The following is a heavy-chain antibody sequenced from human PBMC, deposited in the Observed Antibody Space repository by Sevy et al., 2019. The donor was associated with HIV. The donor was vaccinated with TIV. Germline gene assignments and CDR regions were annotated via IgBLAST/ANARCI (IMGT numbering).Heavy chain of an antibody. CDR3: ARMRNLGEPSDP. CDR1: GYTFTTFG. Sequence: ASVKVSCKPSGYTFTTFGINWVRQAPGQGLEWMAWINIYNGNTSYAQNLQGRVTLTRDTSTNTAYMELRSLTSDDTAVYYCARMRNLGEPSDPWGQGALVTVS. V-gene: IGHV1-18*01. CDR2: INIYNGNT. J-gene: IGHJ5*02. D-gene: IGHD3-16*01.